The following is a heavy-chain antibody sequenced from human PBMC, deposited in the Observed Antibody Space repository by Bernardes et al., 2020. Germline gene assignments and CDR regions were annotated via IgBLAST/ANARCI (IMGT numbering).Heavy chain of an antibody. CDR2: IYYSGST. D-gene: IGHD3-10*01. V-gene: IGHV4-39*01. CDR3: ARPGTFDY. Sequence: SETLSLTCTVSGGSISIISYYWGWLLQPPGRGLEWIGRIYYSGSTYYNPSLKSRVTISVDTSKNQFSLKLSSVTAADTAVYYCARPGTFDYWGQGTLVTVSS. CDR1: GGSISIISYY. J-gene: IGHJ4*02.